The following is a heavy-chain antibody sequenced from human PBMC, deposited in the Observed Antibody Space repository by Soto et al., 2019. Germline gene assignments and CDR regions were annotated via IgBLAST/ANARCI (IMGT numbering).Heavy chain of an antibody. V-gene: IGHV4-4*02. J-gene: IGHJ4*02. CDR2: IHHGGGT. CDR3: ARVEGQRSDFDY. Sequence: QVQLQESGPGLVKPSGTLSLTCTVSDVSISTHKWWWTWVRQPPGKGLEWIGEIHHGGGTNYNPSLKGHITLAGAKSNNKSTLHLKSVTAADTAAHYCARVEGQRSDFDYWGEGTQVTVSS. D-gene: IGHD6-25*01. CDR1: DVSISTHKW.